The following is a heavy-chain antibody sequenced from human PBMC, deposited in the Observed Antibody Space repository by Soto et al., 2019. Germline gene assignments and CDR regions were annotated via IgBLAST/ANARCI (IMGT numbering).Heavy chain of an antibody. Sequence: GESMRLSCAASGFTFSSYAMSWVRQAPGKGLEWVSAISGSGGSTYYADSVKGRFTISRDNSKNTLYLQMNSLRAEDTAVYYCAKDLANVVTAIYFDYWGQGTLVTVSS. CDR3: AKDLANVVTAIYFDY. CDR1: GFTFSSYA. J-gene: IGHJ4*02. D-gene: IGHD2-21*02. V-gene: IGHV3-23*01. CDR2: ISGSGGST.